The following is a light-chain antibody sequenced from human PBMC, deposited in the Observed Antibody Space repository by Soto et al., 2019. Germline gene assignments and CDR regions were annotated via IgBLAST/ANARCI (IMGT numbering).Light chain of an antibody. CDR1: QSLTTRY. V-gene: IGKV3-20*01. J-gene: IGKJ5*01. CDR2: GAS. Sequence: EIVLTQSPGTLSLFPGERATLSCRASQSLTTRYLAWYQQKPGQAPRLLIYGASSRATGIPDSFSGSGSGTVFIRTSSRLDPEDFAVYSCQQYGSSPTFGPGTRLEIK. CDR3: QQYGSSPT.